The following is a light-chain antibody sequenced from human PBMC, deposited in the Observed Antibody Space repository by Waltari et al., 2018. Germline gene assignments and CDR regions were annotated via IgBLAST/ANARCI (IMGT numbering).Light chain of an antibody. V-gene: IGLV2-14*03. CDR1: GTDVGRYNY. J-gene: IGLJ3*02. CDR3: ASYIAASTLV. Sequence: QSALTQPASVSGSPGQSITISCTGSGTDVGRYNYVSWYQHYPDKAPRLMIYDVTNRPSGVSDRLSGSKSGNTASLTISGLQPEDEADYYCASYIAASTLVFGGGTRLTVV. CDR2: DVT.